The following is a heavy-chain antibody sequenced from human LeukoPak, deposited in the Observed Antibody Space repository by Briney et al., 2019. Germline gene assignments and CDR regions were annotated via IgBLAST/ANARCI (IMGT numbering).Heavy chain of an antibody. D-gene: IGHD3-22*01. Sequence: SGGPLRLSCAASGFTFSSYAMSWVRQAPGKGLEWVSAISGSGGSTYYADSVKGRFTISRDNSKNTLYLQMNSLRAEDTAVYYCAKDQRYYYDSSGHYYWGQGTLVTVSS. CDR1: GFTFSSYA. V-gene: IGHV3-23*01. J-gene: IGHJ4*02. CDR3: AKDQRYYYDSSGHYY. CDR2: ISGSGGST.